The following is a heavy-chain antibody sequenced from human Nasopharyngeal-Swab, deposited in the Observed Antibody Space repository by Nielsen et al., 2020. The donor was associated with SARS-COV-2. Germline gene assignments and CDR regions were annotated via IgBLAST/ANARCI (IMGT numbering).Heavy chain of an antibody. V-gene: IGHV5-51*01. CDR1: GYDFANYW. D-gene: IGHD2-2*01. J-gene: IGHJ6*03. CDR3: ARRKFQLLSGYYYYYMDV. CDR2: IYAGDSDT. Sequence: GESLKISCKGSGYDFANYWIAWVRQMPGKGPEWMGIIYAGDSDTRYSPSFQGQVTISVDKSIKTAYLQWSSLKASDTAMYFCARRKFQLLSGYYYYYMDVWGQGTTVTVSS.